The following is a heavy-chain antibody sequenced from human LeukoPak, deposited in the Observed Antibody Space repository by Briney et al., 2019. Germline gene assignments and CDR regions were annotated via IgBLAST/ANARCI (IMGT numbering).Heavy chain of an antibody. CDR3: VRGAGGGDY. J-gene: IGHJ4*02. D-gene: IGHD6-19*01. Sequence: GRSLRLSCAASGLTFSSYAMHWVRQAPGKGLEWVANIKPDGGEESYVDSVRGRFTISRDNAKNSLFLQMNSLRGEDTAVYSCVRGAGGGDYWGQGTLVTVSS. CDR1: GLTFSSYA. CDR2: IKPDGGEE. V-gene: IGHV3-7*04.